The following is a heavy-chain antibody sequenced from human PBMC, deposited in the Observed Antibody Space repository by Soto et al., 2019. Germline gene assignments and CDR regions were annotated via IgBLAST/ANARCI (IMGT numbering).Heavy chain of an antibody. Sequence: GGSLRLSCAASGFTFSSYWMHWVRQAPGKGLVWVSRINSDGSSTSYADSVKGRFTISRDNAKNTLYLQMNSLRAEDTAVYYCARVAIGFYDFWSGYYASQSWFDPWGQGTLVTVSS. D-gene: IGHD3-3*01. CDR1: GFTFSSYW. J-gene: IGHJ5*02. V-gene: IGHV3-74*01. CDR2: INSDGSST. CDR3: ARVAIGFYDFWSGYYASQSWFDP.